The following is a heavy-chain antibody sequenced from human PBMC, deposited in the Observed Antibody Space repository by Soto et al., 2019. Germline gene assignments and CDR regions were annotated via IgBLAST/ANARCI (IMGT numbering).Heavy chain of an antibody. CDR2: INHSGST. Sequence: SETLSLTCAVYGGSFSGYYWSWIRQPPGKGLKWIGEINHSGSTNYNPSLKSRVTISVDTSKNQFSLKLSSVTAADTAVYYCARWTGRIAVAGTGFDYWGQGTLVTVSS. CDR3: ARWTGRIAVAGTGFDY. CDR1: GGSFSGYY. J-gene: IGHJ4*02. V-gene: IGHV4-34*01. D-gene: IGHD6-19*01.